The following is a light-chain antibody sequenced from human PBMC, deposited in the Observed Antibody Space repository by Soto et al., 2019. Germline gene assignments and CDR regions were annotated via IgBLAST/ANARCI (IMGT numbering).Light chain of an antibody. CDR1: SSDIGDSNY. J-gene: IGLJ2*01. CDR3: SSYTSSSTVV. CDR2: EVS. V-gene: IGLV2-14*01. Sequence: QSALTQPRSVSGSPGQSVTISCTGTSSDIGDSNYVSWYQQHPGKAPKLMIYEVSNRPSGVSNRFSGSKSGNTASLTISGLQAEDEADYYCSSYTSSSTVVFGGGTKVTVL.